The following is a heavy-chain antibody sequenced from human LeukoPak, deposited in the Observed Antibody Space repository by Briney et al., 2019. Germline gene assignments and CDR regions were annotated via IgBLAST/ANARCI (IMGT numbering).Heavy chain of an antibody. CDR3: ARDSAVIVDY. J-gene: IGHJ4*02. V-gene: IGHV3-48*03. D-gene: IGHD2-21*01. CDR1: GFTFSSYE. Sequence: PGGSLRLSCAASGFTFSSYEMNWVRRAPGKGLEWVSYISSSGSTTHYADSVKGRFTISRDNAKNSLFLQMNSLRAEDTAVYYCARDSAVIVDYWGQGTLVTVSS. CDR2: ISSSGSTT.